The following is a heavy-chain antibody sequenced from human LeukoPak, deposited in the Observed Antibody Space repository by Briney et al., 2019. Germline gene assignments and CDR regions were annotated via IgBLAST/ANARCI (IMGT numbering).Heavy chain of an antibody. J-gene: IGHJ5*02. CDR1: GGSFSGYY. Sequence: SETLSLTCAVYGGSFSGYYWSWIRQPPGKGLEWIGEINHSGSTNYNPSLKSRVTISVDTSKNQFSLKLSSVTAADTAVYYCARGLLRFVAWFDTWGQGTLVTVSS. CDR2: INHSGST. V-gene: IGHV4-34*01. CDR3: ARGLLRFVAWFDT. D-gene: IGHD3-3*01.